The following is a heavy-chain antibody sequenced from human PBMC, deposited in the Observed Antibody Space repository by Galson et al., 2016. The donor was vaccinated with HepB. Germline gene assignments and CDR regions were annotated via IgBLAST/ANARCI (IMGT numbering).Heavy chain of an antibody. Sequence: SLRLSCAASGFTFSSYAMHWVRQAPGKGREYVSAISSDAVTTYYADSVKGRFTISRENSKNTLYLQMSGLRAEDTAVYYCVTQYGVDVWGQGTTVTVS. V-gene: IGHV3-64D*09. CDR3: VTQYGVDV. J-gene: IGHJ6*02. CDR2: ISSDAVTT. CDR1: GFTFSSYA.